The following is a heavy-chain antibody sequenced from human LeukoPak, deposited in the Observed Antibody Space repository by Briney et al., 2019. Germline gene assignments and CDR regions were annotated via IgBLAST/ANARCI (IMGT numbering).Heavy chain of an antibody. CDR3: ATDPIAVAGTGY. Sequence: ASVKVSCKVSGYTLTELSMHWVRPAPGKGLEWMGGFDPEDGETIYAQKFQGRVTMTEDTSTDTAYMELSSLRSEDTAVYYCATDPIAVAGTGYWGQGTLVTVSS. V-gene: IGHV1-24*01. D-gene: IGHD6-19*01. J-gene: IGHJ4*02. CDR2: FDPEDGET. CDR1: GYTLTELS.